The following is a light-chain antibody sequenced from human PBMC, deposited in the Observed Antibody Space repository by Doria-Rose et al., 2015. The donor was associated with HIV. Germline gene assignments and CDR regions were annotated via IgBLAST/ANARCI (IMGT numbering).Light chain of an antibody. CDR2: DGS. Sequence: EIVMTQSPGTLSLSPGERATLSCRASQSFSSTYLAWYQQQPGQAPSLLIYDGSTRATGIPDRFSASGSGTDFTLIINRLEPEDFALYYCHQYGTSWTFGQGTKVEI. CDR1: QSFSSTY. CDR3: HQYGTSWT. V-gene: IGKV3-20*01. J-gene: IGKJ1*01.